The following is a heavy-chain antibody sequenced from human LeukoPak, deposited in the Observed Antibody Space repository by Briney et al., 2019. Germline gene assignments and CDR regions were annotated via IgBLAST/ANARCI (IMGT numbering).Heavy chain of an antibody. Sequence: SETLSLTCAVYGGAFSGYYWSWIRQPPGKGLEWIGEINHSGSTNYNPSLKSRVTISVDTSKNQFSLKLSSVTAEDTAVYYCTTLGVDLDPDYWGQGTLVTVSS. J-gene: IGHJ4*02. CDR2: INHSGST. V-gene: IGHV4-34*03. D-gene: IGHD3-16*01. CDR1: GGAFSGYY. CDR3: TTLGVDLDPDY.